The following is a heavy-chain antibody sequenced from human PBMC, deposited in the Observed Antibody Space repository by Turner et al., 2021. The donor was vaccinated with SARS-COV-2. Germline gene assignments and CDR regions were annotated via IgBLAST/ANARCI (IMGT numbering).Heavy chain of an antibody. D-gene: IGHD2-2*01. J-gene: IGHJ6*02. CDR2: ICYSGST. Sequence: QLQLQESGPGLVKPSETLSLTCTVSGGSISSSIYYWGWIRQPPGKGLEWLGSICYSGSTYYNPSLKSRVTISVDTAKNQFSLKLSSVTAADTAVYYCARQRLVVVPAAIINGMDVWGQGTTVTVSS. CDR3: ARQRLVVVPAAIINGMDV. V-gene: IGHV4-39*01. CDR1: GGSISSSIYY.